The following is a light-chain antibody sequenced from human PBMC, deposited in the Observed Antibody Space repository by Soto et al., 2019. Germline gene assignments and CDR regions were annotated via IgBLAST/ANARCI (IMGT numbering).Light chain of an antibody. V-gene: IGKV1-17*01. CDR1: QGFTNY. CDR2: GAS. J-gene: IGKJ1*01. CDR3: LQHNSFPWT. Sequence: DIQMTQSPSSLSASVGDRVTITCRANQGFTNYLTWYQQKPGKAPKRLIYGASNLHSGVPSRFSGSGSGTEFPLTISSLQPEDFATYYCLQHNSFPWTFGQGTKVEIK.